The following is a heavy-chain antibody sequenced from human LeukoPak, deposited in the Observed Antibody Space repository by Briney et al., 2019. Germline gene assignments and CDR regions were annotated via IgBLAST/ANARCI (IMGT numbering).Heavy chain of an antibody. CDR3: ARHDPTALDY. CDR1: GGSISSYY. Sequence: SETLSLTCTVSGGSISSYYWSWIRQPPGKGLEWIGYIFYSGSTNYNPSLKSRVTISVDTSKNQFSLKLSSVTAADTAVYYCARHDPTALDYWGQGTLVTVSS. D-gene: IGHD4-17*01. CDR2: IFYSGST. J-gene: IGHJ4*02. V-gene: IGHV4-59*01.